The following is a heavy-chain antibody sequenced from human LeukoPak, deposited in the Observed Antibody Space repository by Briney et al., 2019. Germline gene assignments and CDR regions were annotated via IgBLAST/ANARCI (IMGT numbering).Heavy chain of an antibody. CDR2: INPSSGST. V-gene: IGHV1-46*01. Sequence: ASVKVSCKASGYTFTSHYMHWVRQAPGQGLEWMGVINPSSGSTTYAQKFQGRVTMTRDTSTSTVYMELSSLRSEDTAVYYCARGDYIIRTGTQQLAPIDAFDIWGQGTMVTVSS. CDR3: ARGDYIIRTGTQQLAPIDAFDI. J-gene: IGHJ3*02. CDR1: GYTFTSHY. D-gene: IGHD6-13*01.